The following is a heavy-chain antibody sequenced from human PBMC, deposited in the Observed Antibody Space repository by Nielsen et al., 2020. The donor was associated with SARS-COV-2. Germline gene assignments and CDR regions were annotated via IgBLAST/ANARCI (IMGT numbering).Heavy chain of an antibody. CDR1: GFIFSDYA. V-gene: IGHV3-23*01. Sequence: GGSLRLSCAASGFIFSDYAMAWVRQAPGKGLEWVSVIKTSGGTTYYADSVKGRCTISRDNSKNTLYLQMNSLRAEDTAVYYCARVSLNADYYYGMDVWGQGTTVTVSS. CDR2: IKTSGGTT. J-gene: IGHJ6*02. D-gene: IGHD2-15*01. CDR3: ARVSLNADYYYGMDV.